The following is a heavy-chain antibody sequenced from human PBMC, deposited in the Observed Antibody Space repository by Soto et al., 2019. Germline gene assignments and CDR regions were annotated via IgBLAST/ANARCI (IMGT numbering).Heavy chain of an antibody. CDR3: ARGQLFFPRYCSGGSCYPNWFDP. D-gene: IGHD2-15*01. J-gene: IGHJ5*02. CDR1: GFTFSSYS. V-gene: IGHV3-21*01. Sequence: GGSLRLSCAASGFTFSSYSMNWVRQAPGKGLEWVSSISSSSSYIYYADSVKGRFTISRDNAKNSLYLQMNSLRAEDTAVYYCARGQLFFPRYCSGGSCYPNWFDPWGQGTLVTVPS. CDR2: ISSSSSYI.